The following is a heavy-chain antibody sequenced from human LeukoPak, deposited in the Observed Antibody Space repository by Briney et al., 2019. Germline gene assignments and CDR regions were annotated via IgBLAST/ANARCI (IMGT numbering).Heavy chain of an antibody. J-gene: IGHJ5*02. CDR3: ARLGLINSITGTTAGWFDP. V-gene: IGHV1-69*05. Sequence: SVKVSCMASGGTFRSYVIRWVRRAPGKGPEWMGGIIPIYGTANYAQKFQGRVTITTDESTSTAYMELSSLRSEDTAVYYCARLGLINSITGTTAGWFDPWGQGTLVTVSS. CDR2: IIPIYGTA. CDR1: GGTFRSYV. D-gene: IGHD1-7*01.